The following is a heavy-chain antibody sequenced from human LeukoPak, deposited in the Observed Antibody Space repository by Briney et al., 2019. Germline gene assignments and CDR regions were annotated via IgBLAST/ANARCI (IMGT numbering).Heavy chain of an antibody. CDR2: INHSGST. CDR1: GGPFSGYY. CDR3: ARHGQRWLQSTNLAPFDY. Sequence: SETLSLTCAVYGGPFSGYYWSWIRQPPGKGLEWIGEINHSGSTNYNPSLKSRVTISVDTSKNQFSLKLSSVTAADTAVYYCARHGQRWLQSTNLAPFDYWGQGTLVTVSS. D-gene: IGHD5-12*01. J-gene: IGHJ4*02. V-gene: IGHV4-34*01.